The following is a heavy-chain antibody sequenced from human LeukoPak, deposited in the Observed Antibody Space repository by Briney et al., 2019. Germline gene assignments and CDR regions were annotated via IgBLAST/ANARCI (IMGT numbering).Heavy chain of an antibody. D-gene: IGHD3-10*01. V-gene: IGHV3-30-3*01. Sequence: QPGRSLRLSCAASGFTFSSYAMHWVRQAPGKGLEWVAVISCDGSNKYYADSVKGRFTISRDNSKNTLYLQMNSLRAEDTAVYYCARGDMVRGVIITPFWYWGQGTLVTVSS. J-gene: IGHJ4*02. CDR1: GFTFSSYA. CDR3: ARGDMVRGVIITPFWY. CDR2: ISCDGSNK.